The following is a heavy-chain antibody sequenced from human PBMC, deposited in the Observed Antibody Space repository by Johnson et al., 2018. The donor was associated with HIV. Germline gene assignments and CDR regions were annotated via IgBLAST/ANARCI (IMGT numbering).Heavy chain of an antibody. J-gene: IGHJ3*01. CDR2: ISSSGSTI. CDR1: GFTFSSYE. CDR3: VFGEDYYDSGGHHHGPAAFDF. V-gene: IGHV3-48*03. D-gene: IGHD3-22*01. Sequence: VQVVESGGGSVQPGGSLRLSCVASGFTFSSYEMNWVRQAPGKGLEWVSYISSSGSTIYYADSVKGRFTISRDNSKNSLYLQMNSLRAEDTALYYCVFGEDYYDSGGHHHGPAAFDFWGQGTMVTVSS.